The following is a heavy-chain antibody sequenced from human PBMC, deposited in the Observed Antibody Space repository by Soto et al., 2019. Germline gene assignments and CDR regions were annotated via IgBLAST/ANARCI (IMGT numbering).Heavy chain of an antibody. CDR3: ARALSSAAGLYFDY. J-gene: IGHJ4*02. Sequence: PSETLSLTCTVSGYSISSYYWRWIRQPAGKGMEWIGRIHTTENTNYNPSLKSRVTMSIDTSKNQFSLKLSSLTAADTAVYYCARALSSAAGLYFDYWGQGTRVTVSS. D-gene: IGHD6-13*01. CDR2: IHTTENT. CDR1: GYSISSYY. V-gene: IGHV4-4*07.